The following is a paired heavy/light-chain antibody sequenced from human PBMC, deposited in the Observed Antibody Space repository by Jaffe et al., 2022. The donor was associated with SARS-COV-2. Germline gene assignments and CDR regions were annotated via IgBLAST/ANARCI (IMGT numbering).Heavy chain of an antibody. V-gene: IGHV1-46*01. D-gene: IGHD5-12*01. J-gene: IGHJ4*02. Sequence: QVHLLQSGAEVKRPGASVNLSCKASGYTLTAYSVHWVRQAPGQGLEWMGVINAGGGTTSYAPEFQDRVTVTRDTSTGTVFLEVSSLKSEDTAVYYCARDEGDGYNDFHYWGQGTLVTVSS. CDR1: GYTLTAYS. CDR3: ARDEGDGYNDFHY. CDR2: INAGGGTT.
Light chain of an antibody. Sequence: QSALTQPASVSGSPGQSITISCTVTTSEIGNHNYVSWYQQHPGKVPKLMIYEGSKRPSGVSSRFSGSKSGNTASLTISGLQAEDEADYYCCSYASNNRVIFGGGTQLTVL. J-gene: IGLJ2*01. CDR2: EGS. CDR1: TSEIGNHNY. V-gene: IGLV2-14*02. CDR3: CSYASNNRVI.